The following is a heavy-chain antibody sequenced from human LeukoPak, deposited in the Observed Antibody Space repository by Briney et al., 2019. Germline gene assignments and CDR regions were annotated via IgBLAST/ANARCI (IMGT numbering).Heavy chain of an antibody. Sequence: PGGSLRLSCAASGFTVSSNYMSWVRQAPGKGLEWVSVIYSGGSTYYEDSVKGRFTISRDNSKNTLYLKMNSLRAEDTAVYYCARMSSYYDIRYCGQGTLVTVSS. D-gene: IGHD3-9*01. CDR1: GFTVSSNY. J-gene: IGHJ4*02. CDR3: ARMSSYYDIRY. CDR2: IYSGGST. V-gene: IGHV3-53*01.